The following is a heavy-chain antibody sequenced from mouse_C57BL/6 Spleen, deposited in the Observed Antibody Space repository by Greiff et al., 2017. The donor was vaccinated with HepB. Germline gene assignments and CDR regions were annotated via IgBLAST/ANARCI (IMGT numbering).Heavy chain of an antibody. CDR3: AREGNSYAMDY. CDR1: GYTFTDYY. D-gene: IGHD2-1*01. V-gene: IGHV1-19*01. J-gene: IGHJ4*01. Sequence: VHVKQSGPVLVKPGASVKMSCKASGYTFTDYYMNWVKQSHGKSLEWIGVINPYNGGTSYNQKFKGKATLTVDKSSSTAYMELNSLTSEDSAVYYCAREGNSYAMDYWGQGTSVTVSS. CDR2: INPYNGGT.